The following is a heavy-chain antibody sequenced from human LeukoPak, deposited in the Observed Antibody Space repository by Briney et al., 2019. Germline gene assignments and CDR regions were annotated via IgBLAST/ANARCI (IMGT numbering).Heavy chain of an antibody. V-gene: IGHV3-20*04. J-gene: IGHJ4*02. CDR3: ARVGSEGSGSYYNEFDY. CDR1: GFTFDDYG. Sequence: AGGSLRLSCAASGFTFDDYGMSWVRQAPGKGLEWVSGINWNGGSTGYADSVKGRFTISRDNAKNSLYLQMNSLRAEDTALYYCARVGSEGSGSYYNEFDYWGQGTLVTVSS. CDR2: INWNGGST. D-gene: IGHD3-10*01.